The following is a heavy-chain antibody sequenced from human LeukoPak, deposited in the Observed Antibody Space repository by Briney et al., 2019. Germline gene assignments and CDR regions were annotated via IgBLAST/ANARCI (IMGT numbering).Heavy chain of an antibody. CDR2: IYYSGST. CDR1: GGSISSSSYY. V-gene: IGHV4-39*01. J-gene: IGHJ4*02. D-gene: IGHD3-22*01. CDR3: ARRTYYYDSSGYYQYYFDY. Sequence: SETLSLTCTVSGGSISSSSYYWGWIRQPPGKGLEWIGSIYYSGSTYYNPSLKSRVTISVDTSKNQFSLKLSSVTAADTAVYYCARRTYYYDSSGYYQYYFDYWGQGTLVTVSS.